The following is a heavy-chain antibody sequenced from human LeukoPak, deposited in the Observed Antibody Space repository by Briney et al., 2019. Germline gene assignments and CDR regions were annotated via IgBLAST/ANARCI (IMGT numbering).Heavy chain of an antibody. Sequence: SETLSLTCTVSGGSISSTSYYWGWIRQPPGKGLEWIGRIYYSAKTYSNPSLKSRVTISIDTSKNQFSLKLSSVTAADTAVYYCARDGYSGNDGLWGQGSLVTVSS. CDR3: ARDGYSGNDGL. V-gene: IGHV4-39*02. CDR1: GGSISSTSYY. D-gene: IGHD5-12*01. CDR2: IYYSAKT. J-gene: IGHJ4*02.